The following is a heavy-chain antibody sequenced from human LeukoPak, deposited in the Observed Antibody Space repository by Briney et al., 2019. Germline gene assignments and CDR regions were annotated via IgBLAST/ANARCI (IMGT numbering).Heavy chain of an antibody. CDR2: IYYSGST. V-gene: IGHV4-61*01. J-gene: IGHJ4*02. Sequence: SETLSLTCTVSGYSVSSGYYWGWIRQPPGKGLEWIGYIYYSGSTNYNPSLKSRVTISVDTSKNQFSLKLSSVTAADTAVYYCARGSYYYDSSGYYLDYWGQGTLVTVSS. D-gene: IGHD3-22*01. CDR1: GYSVSSGYY. CDR3: ARGSYYYDSSGYYLDY.